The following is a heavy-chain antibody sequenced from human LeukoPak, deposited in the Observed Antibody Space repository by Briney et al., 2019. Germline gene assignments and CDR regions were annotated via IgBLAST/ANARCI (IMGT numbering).Heavy chain of an antibody. V-gene: IGHV1-3*01. CDR1: GYTFISYA. CDR3: ARGPLISSASSGTDY. D-gene: IGHD2-2*01. CDR2: INAGDGNT. J-gene: IGHJ4*02. Sequence: ASVKVSCKASGYTFISYAIHWVRQAPGQRLEWMGWINAGDGNTKYSQKFQGRVTITRDTSASTAYMELSSLRSEDTAAYYCARGPLISSASSGTDYWGQGTLVTVSS.